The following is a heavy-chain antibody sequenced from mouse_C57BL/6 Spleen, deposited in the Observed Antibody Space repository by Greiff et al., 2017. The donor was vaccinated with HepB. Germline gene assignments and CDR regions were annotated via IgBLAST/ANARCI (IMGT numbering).Heavy chain of an antibody. CDR2: ISSGSSTI. CDR1: GFTFSDYG. J-gene: IGHJ3*01. V-gene: IGHV5-17*01. Sequence: DVQLVESGGGLVKPGGSLKLSCAASGFTFSDYGMHWVRQAPEKGLEWVAYISSGSSTIYYADTVKGRFTISRDNAKNTLFLQMTSLRSEDTAMYYCARQTTRAWFAYWGQGTLVTVSA. CDR3: ARQTTRAWFAY. D-gene: IGHD2-12*01.